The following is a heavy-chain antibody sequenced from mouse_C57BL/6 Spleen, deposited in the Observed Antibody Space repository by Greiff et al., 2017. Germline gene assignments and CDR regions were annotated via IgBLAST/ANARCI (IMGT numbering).Heavy chain of an antibody. J-gene: IGHJ2*01. D-gene: IGHD1-1*02. CDR2: IHPNSGST. CDR1: GYTFTSYW. CDR3: ARQDYPYYFDY. V-gene: IGHV1-64*01. Sequence: VKLQQPGAELVKPGASVKLSCTASGYTFTSYWMHWVKQRPGQGLEWIGMIHPNSGSTNYNEKFKSKATLTVDKSSSTAYMQLSSLTSEDSAVYYCARQDYPYYFDYWGQGTTLTVSS.